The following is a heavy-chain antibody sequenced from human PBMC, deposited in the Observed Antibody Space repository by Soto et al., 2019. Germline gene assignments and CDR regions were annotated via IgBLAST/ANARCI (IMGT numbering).Heavy chain of an antibody. J-gene: IGHJ4*02. CDR1: WGSINNHH. CDR3: ARANWFFDY. CDR2: IYYSGST. V-gene: IGHV4-59*11. Sequence: TSETLSLTCTVAWGSINNHHGSWIRQPPGQGLEWIGYIYYSGSTNYNPSLKSRVTMSVDTSKNQFSLKLSSLTAADTAIYYCARANWFFDYWGQGTLVTVSS. D-gene: IGHD7-27*01.